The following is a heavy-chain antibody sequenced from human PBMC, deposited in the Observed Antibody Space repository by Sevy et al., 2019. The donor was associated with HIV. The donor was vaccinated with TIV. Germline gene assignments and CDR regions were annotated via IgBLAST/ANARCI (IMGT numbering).Heavy chain of an antibody. V-gene: IGHV3-11*06. CDR3: ARVRYNYGQKYFDY. D-gene: IGHD5-18*01. CDR2: ISTSSSYT. CDR1: GFTFSDYY. Sequence: GGSLRLSCTASGFTFSDYYMSWIRQAPGKGLEWVSYISTSSSYTSYPDSVKGQFTSSRDNAKNSLYLQMNSLRVEDTAVYYCARVRYNYGQKYFDYWGQGTLVTVSS. J-gene: IGHJ4*02.